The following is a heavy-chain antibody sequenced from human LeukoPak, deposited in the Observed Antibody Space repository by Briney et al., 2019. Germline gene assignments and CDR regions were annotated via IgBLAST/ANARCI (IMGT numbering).Heavy chain of an antibody. CDR1: GFTLSCCG. CDR2: IRYDGSNE. D-gene: IGHD5-18*01. V-gene: IGHV3-30*02. CDR3: AKHGSGIQLWLPGDAFDI. Sequence: PGGSLRLSCVASGFTLSCCGMHWVRQAPGKGLEWVAFIRYDGSNEYYADSVKGRFTISRDNSKNTLYLQMNSLRAEDTAVYYCAKHGSGIQLWLPGDAFDIWGQGTMVTVSS. J-gene: IGHJ3*02.